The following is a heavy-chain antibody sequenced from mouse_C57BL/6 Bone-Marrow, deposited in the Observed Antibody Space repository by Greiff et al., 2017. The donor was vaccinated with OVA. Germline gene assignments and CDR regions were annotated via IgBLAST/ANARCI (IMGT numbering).Heavy chain of an antibody. CDR1: GFTFSDYG. CDR2: ISNLAYSI. Sequence: DVMLVESGGGLVQPGGSLKLSCAASGFTFSDYGMAWVRQAPRQGPEWVAFISNLAYSIYYADTVTGRFTISRENAKNTLYLEMSSLRSEDTAMYYCARIYGSYWYFDVWGTGTTVTVSS. J-gene: IGHJ1*03. CDR3: ARIYGSYWYFDV. D-gene: IGHD2-2*01. V-gene: IGHV5-15*01.